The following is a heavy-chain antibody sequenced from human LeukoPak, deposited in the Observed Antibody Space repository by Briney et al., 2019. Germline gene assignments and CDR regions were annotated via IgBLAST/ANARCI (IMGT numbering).Heavy chain of an antibody. J-gene: IGHJ5*02. CDR2: INPNSGGT. D-gene: IGHD3-22*01. Sequence: ASVKVSCKASGYTFTGYYMHLVRQAPGQGLEWMGWINPNSGGTNYAQKFQGRVTMTRDTSISTAYMELSRLRSDDTAVYYCARDPSYYDSSGYYSDNWFDPWGQGTLVTVSS. CDR1: GYTFTGYY. V-gene: IGHV1-2*02. CDR3: ARDPSYYDSSGYYSDNWFDP.